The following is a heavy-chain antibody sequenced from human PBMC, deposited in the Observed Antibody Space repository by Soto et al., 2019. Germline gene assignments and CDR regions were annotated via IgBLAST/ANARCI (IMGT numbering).Heavy chain of an antibody. J-gene: IGHJ6*02. D-gene: IGHD6-13*01. V-gene: IGHV3-33*03. CDR2: IWYDGSNK. CDR1: GFTFSHYA. Sequence: GGSLRLSCAASGFTFSHYAMHWVRQAPGKGLEWVAQIWYDGSNKYYADSVKGRLTISRDNSKNTVFLQMNSLRAEDTAVYFCAKDGQQLAPYSMDVWGQGTTVTVSS. CDR3: AKDGQQLAPYSMDV.